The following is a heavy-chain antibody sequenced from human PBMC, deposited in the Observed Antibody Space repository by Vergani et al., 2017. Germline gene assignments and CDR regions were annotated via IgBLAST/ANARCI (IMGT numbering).Heavy chain of an antibody. CDR1: GGSFSSYY. J-gene: IGHJ6*02. CDR3: ARAVGFWSGYYYYYGMDV. CDR2: IYYSGST. Sequence: QVQLQQWGAGLLKPSETLSLTCAVYGGSFSSYYWSWIRQPPGKGLEWIGYIYYSGSTNYNPSLKSRVTISVDTSKNQFSLKLSSVTAADTAVYYCARAVGFWSGYYYYYGMDVWGQGTTVTVSS. D-gene: IGHD3-3*01. V-gene: IGHV4-34*11.